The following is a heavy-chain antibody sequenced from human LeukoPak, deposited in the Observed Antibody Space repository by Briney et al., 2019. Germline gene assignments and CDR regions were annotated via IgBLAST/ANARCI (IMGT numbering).Heavy chain of an antibody. CDR3: AKGSSSSSWYLRHYYYYGMDV. CDR2: ISYDGSNK. CDR1: GFTFSSYG. J-gene: IGHJ6*04. Sequence: GRSLRLSCAASGFTFSSYGMHWVRQAPGKGLEWVAVISYDGSNKYYADSVKGRFTISRDNSKNTVYLQMNSLRAEDTAVYYCAKGSSSSSWYLRHYYYYGMDVWGKGTTVTVSS. V-gene: IGHV3-30*18. D-gene: IGHD6-13*01.